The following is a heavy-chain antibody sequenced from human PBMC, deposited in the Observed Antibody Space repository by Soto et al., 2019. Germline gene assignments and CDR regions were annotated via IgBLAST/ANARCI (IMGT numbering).Heavy chain of an antibody. D-gene: IGHD2-21*02. CDR3: ARSIVVVTALDY. CDR1: GYTFTSYA. V-gene: IGHV1-3*05. CDR2: INAGNGNT. J-gene: IGHJ4*02. Sequence: QVQLVQSGAEEKKPGASVKVSCKASGYTFTSYAMHWVRQAPGQRLEWMGWINAGNGNTKYSQKFQSRVIITRDTSASTAYMELSSLRSEDTAVYYCARSIVVVTALDYWGQGTLVTVST.